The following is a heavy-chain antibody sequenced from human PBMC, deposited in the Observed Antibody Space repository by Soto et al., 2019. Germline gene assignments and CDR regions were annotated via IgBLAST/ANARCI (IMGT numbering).Heavy chain of an antibody. J-gene: IGHJ4*02. CDR3: ARGPPKWELLLYDY. D-gene: IGHD1-26*01. V-gene: IGHV3-33*01. Sequence: PXXSLRLSYAASGFTFSSYGMHWVRQAPGKGLEWVAVIWYDGSNKYYADSVKGRFTISRDNSKNTLYLQMNSLRDEDTAVYYCARGPPKWELLLYDYWGQGTLVTVSS. CDR1: GFTFSSYG. CDR2: IWYDGSNK.